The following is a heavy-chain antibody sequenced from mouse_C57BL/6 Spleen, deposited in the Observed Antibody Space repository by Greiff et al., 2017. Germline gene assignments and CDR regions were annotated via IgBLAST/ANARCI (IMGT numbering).Heavy chain of an antibody. Sequence: EVQLQQSVPGLVRPSPSLSFTCSATGFSITSSYYRNWIRQFPGNKLVWMSYLRYNGSNNYNPSLKNRISITRDTSKNQFFLKLNSVTTEDTATYYCACRTAYWGQGTTLTVSS. CDR1: GFSITSSYY. CDR3: ACRTAY. D-gene: IGHD1-2*01. CDR2: LRYNGSN. V-gene: IGHV3-6*01. J-gene: IGHJ2*01.